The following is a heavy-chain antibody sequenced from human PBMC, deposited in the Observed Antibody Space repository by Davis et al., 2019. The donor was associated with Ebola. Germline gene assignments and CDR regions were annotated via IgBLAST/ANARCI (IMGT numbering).Heavy chain of an antibody. V-gene: IGHV5-51*01. J-gene: IGHJ5*02. CDR2: IYPGDSDT. CDR3: ARRADYNEWFDP. Sequence: PGGSLRLSCKGSGYSFTSYWIGWVRQMPGKGLEWMGIIYPGDSDTRYSPSFQGQVTISADKSINTAYLQWSSLKASDTAIYYCARRADYNEWFDPWGQGTLVTVYS. CDR1: GYSFTSYW. D-gene: IGHD4-11*01.